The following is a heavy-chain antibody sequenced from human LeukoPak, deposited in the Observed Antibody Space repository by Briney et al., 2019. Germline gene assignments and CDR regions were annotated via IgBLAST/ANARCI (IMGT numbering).Heavy chain of an antibody. D-gene: IGHD2-2*01. CDR2: INPNSGGT. CDR3: ARGGIGRGVVVPAAITY. CDR1: GYTFTGCY. J-gene: IGHJ4*02. Sequence: ASVKVSCKASGYTFTGCYMHWVRQAPGQGLEWMGWINPNSGGTNYAQKFQGRVTMTRDTSISTAYMELRSLRSDDTAVYYCARGGIGRGVVVPAAITYWGQGTLVTVSS. V-gene: IGHV1-2*02.